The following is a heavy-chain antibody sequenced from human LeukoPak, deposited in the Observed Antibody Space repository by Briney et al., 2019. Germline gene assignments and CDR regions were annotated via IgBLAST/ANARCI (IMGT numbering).Heavy chain of an antibody. J-gene: IGHJ1*01. D-gene: IGHD1-26*01. CDR3: VRDSGSSYGYYFLH. CDR2: IKQDGSEK. Sequence: GGSLRLSCAASGFTFSNSWMSWVSQDPGKGLEWVANIKQDGSEKYYVDFVKGRFTISRDNAEDSLYLQMNSLRAEDTAVYYCVRDSGSSYGYYFLHWGQGTLVTVSS. V-gene: IGHV3-7*01. CDR1: GFTFSNSW.